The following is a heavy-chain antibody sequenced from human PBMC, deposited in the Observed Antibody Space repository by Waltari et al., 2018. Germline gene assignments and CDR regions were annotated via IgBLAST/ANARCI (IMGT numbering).Heavy chain of an antibody. CDR1: GFTFSTYW. D-gene: IGHD5-12*01. Sequence: EVQLVESGGGLVQPGGSLSLSCAASGFTFSTYWMGWVRQAPGKGLEWVANIKQDGSTKYYVDSVKGRFTISRDNAKNSLYLQMNSLRAEDTAVYYCGRDRGWRQHDYWGQGTLVTVSS. J-gene: IGHJ4*02. V-gene: IGHV3-7*01. CDR3: GRDRGWRQHDY. CDR2: IKQDGSTK.